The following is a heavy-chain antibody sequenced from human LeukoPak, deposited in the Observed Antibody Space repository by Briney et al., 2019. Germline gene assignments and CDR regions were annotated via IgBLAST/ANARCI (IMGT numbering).Heavy chain of an antibody. CDR1: GDSISSGGYY. J-gene: IGHJ4*02. CDR3: ARGEYSSSHLDY. Sequence: PSETLSLTCTVSGDSISSGGYYCSWIRQPTGKRLEWIGRIYTSGTTNYNPSLKSRVTLSLDTSKNQFSLKINSVTAADTAVYYCARGEYSSSHLDYWGQGILVTVSS. D-gene: IGHD6-6*01. V-gene: IGHV4-61*02. CDR2: IYTSGTT.